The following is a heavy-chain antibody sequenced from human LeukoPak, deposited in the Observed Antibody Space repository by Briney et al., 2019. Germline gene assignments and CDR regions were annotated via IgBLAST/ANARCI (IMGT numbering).Heavy chain of an antibody. D-gene: IGHD3/OR15-3a*01. CDR3: ARDGTEGILRY. Sequence: GGSLRLSCAASGFTFSSYWMSWVRQAPGKGLEWVANIKQDGSEKYYMDSVKGRFTISRDNAKNSLYLQMNSLRAEDTAVYYCARDGTEGILRYWGQGTLVTVSS. CDR2: IKQDGSEK. J-gene: IGHJ4*02. CDR1: GFTFSSYW. V-gene: IGHV3-7*01.